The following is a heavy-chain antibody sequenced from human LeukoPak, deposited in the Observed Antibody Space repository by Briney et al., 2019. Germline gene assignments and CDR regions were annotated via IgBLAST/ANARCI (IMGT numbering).Heavy chain of an antibody. CDR2: ISGSGGST. D-gene: IGHD6-19*01. CDR3: AKAASYSSGWYYFDY. Sequence: GGSLRLSCAASGFTFSSYAMSWFRQAPGKGLEWVSAISGSGGSTYYADSVKGRFTISRDNSENTLYLQMNSLRAEDTAVYYCAKAASYSSGWYYFDYWGQGTLVTVSS. CDR1: GFTFSSYA. V-gene: IGHV3-23*01. J-gene: IGHJ4*02.